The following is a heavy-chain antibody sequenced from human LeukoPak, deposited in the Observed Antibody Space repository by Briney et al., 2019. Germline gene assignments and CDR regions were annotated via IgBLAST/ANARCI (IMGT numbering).Heavy chain of an antibody. D-gene: IGHD3-10*01. CDR3: ARLYGSGSFPYYYYMDV. Sequence: PGGSLRLSCAASGFTFSSYGMHWVRQAPGKGLEWVAVISYDGSNKYYADSVKGRFTISRDNSKNTLYLQMNSLRPEDTALYYCARLYGSGSFPYYYYMDVWGKGTTVTVSS. V-gene: IGHV3-30*03. CDR1: GFTFSSYG. CDR2: ISYDGSNK. J-gene: IGHJ6*03.